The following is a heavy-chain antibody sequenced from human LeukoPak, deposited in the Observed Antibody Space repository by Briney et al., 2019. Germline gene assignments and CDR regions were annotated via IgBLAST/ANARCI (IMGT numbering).Heavy chain of an antibody. CDR1: GAPIRSHH. CDR2: VYYVGST. D-gene: IGHD3-22*01. J-gene: IGHJ4*02. V-gene: IGHV4-59*11. Sequence: SVTLSLTCTVSGAPIRSHHWTWIRQPPGKGLEGIGNVYYVGSTSYSPSLKSRVTISLDTSKIQFSLEMNSVTAADTAVYYCARSGDSSAYYSFWGQGILVTVSS. CDR3: ARSGDSSAYYSF.